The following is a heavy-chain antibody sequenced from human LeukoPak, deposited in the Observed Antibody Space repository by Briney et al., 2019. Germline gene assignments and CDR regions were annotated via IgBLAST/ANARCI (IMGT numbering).Heavy chain of an antibody. V-gene: IGHV1-8*01. CDR1: GYSFTNYD. Sequence: ASVKVSCKTSGYSFTNYDINWVRQATGQGREWMGWMSPNSGKTGYARKFQGRVTMTKNTSMSTAYMELSSLTSEDTAVYYCARGRESSKLTSGFQSFDWLSDSFDLWGQGTIVTVSS. D-gene: IGHD3-9*01. CDR3: ARGRESSKLTSGFQSFDWLSDSFDL. J-gene: IGHJ3*01. CDR2: MSPNSGKT.